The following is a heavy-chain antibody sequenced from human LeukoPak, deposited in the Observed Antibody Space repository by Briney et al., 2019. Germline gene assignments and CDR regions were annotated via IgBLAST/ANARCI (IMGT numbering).Heavy chain of an antibody. V-gene: IGHV4-34*01. CDR1: GGSFSGYY. CDR2: INHSGST. D-gene: IGHD2-2*01. CDR3: ARVRDIVVVPTNAFDI. J-gene: IGHJ3*02. Sequence: SETLSLTCAVYGGSFSGYYWSWIRQPPGKGLEWIGEINHSGSTNYNPSLKSRVTISVDTSKNQFSLKLSSVTAADTAVYYCARVRDIVVVPTNAFDIWGQGTMVTVSS.